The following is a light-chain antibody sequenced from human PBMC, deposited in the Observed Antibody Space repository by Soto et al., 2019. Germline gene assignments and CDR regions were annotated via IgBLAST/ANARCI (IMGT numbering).Light chain of an antibody. CDR1: SSNIGSNY. J-gene: IGLJ2*01. CDR3: AAWDDSLNGVV. V-gene: IGLV1-47*02. CDR2: STN. Sequence: QSALTQPPSASGTPGQRVTISCSGSSSNIGSNYVYWYQQLPGTAPKLLIYSTNQRPSGVPDRFSGSKSGTSASLAISGLRSEDEADYYCAAWDDSLNGVVFGGGTKVTVL.